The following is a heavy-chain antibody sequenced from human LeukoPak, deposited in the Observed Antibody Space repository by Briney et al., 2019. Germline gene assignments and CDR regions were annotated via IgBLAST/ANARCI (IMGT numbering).Heavy chain of an antibody. Sequence: NPSETLSLTCTVSGGSISSYYWSWIRQPAGKGLEWIGRIYTSGSTNYNPSLKSRVTMSVDTSKNRFSLKLSSVTAADTAVYYCARVRGYPNGEGYYYYYGMDVWGQGTTVTVSS. V-gene: IGHV4-4*07. D-gene: IGHD3-22*01. CDR2: IYTSGST. CDR3: ARVRGYPNGEGYYYYYGMDV. CDR1: GGSISSYY. J-gene: IGHJ6*02.